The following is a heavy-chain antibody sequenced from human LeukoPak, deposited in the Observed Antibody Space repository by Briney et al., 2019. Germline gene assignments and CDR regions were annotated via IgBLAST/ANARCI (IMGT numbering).Heavy chain of an antibody. CDR2: IGTAGDT. Sequence: GGSLRLSCAASGFTFASYDMHWVRQPTGKGLEGVSAIGTAGDTYYPGSVNGRFTISRENAKNSLYLQMNSLRPGDTAVYYCTTGGAPAGYAFNMWGQGTMVTVSS. V-gene: IGHV3-13*01. J-gene: IGHJ3*02. CDR1: GFTFASYD. CDR3: TTGGAPAGYAFNM. D-gene: IGHD6-13*01.